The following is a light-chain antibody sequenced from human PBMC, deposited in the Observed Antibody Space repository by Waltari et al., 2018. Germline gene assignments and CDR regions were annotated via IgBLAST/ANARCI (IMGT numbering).Light chain of an antibody. CDR3: EQYEGEVRT. J-gene: IGKJ4*01. CDR1: QSVSRNY. CDR2: GAS. Sequence: EIVLTQSPGTLSLSPGERATLSCRASQSVSRNYLNWYPHKGGQAPRLLIHGASIRATGIPDRFSGSVSGTDFTLTISRLGPEDFAVYYCEQYEGEVRTFGGGTKVEI. V-gene: IGKV3-20*01.